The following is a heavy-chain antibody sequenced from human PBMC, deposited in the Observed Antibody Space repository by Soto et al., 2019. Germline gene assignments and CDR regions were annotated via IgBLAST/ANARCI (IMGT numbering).Heavy chain of an antibody. V-gene: IGHV3-23*01. CDR2: ISGSGGST. CDR1: GFTFSSYA. D-gene: IGHD6-19*01. CDR3: AKGGPDYGDYELDDSSGWYQSWFDP. J-gene: IGHJ5*02. Sequence: PGGSLRLSCAASGFTFSSYAMSWVRQAPGKGLEWVSAISGSGGSTYYADSVKGRFTISRDNSKNTLYLQMNSLRAEDTAVYYCAKGGPDYGDYELDDSSGWYQSWFDPWGQGTMVTVSS.